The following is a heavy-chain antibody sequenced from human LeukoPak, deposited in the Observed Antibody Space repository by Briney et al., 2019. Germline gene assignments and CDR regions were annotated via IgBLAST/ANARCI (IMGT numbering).Heavy chain of an antibody. Sequence: GGSLRLSCAASGFTFSNYEMNWVRQAPGRGLGWVSYISSSGSTIYYADSVKGRFTISRDNAKNSLYLQMNSLRPEDTAVYYCARDLRGDGYNSFDYWGQGTLVTVSS. CDR2: ISSSGSTI. CDR3: ARDLRGDGYNSFDY. V-gene: IGHV3-48*03. CDR1: GFTFSNYE. D-gene: IGHD5-24*01. J-gene: IGHJ4*02.